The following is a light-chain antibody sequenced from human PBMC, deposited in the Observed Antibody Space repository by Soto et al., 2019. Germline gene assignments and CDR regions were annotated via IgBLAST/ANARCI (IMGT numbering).Light chain of an antibody. Sequence: SYELTQPPSVSVAPGQTARITCGGNNIGSKSVHWYQQKPGQAPVLVVHDDTDRPSGIPERFSGSNSGNTATLTISRVEAGDEAEYYCQVWDSSSDHPQVFGTGTKVTGL. CDR2: DDT. CDR1: NIGSKS. J-gene: IGLJ1*01. CDR3: QVWDSSSDHPQV. V-gene: IGLV3-21*02.